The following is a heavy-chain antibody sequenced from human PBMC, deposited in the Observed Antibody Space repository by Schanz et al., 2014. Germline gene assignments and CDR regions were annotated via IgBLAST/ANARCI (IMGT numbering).Heavy chain of an antibody. J-gene: IGHJ4*02. CDR3: ARGGADSAMAHEY. D-gene: IGHD5-18*01. V-gene: IGHV3-23*04. CDR1: GFTFSSYS. CDR2: ISGRGDST. Sequence: EVQLVESRGGLVQPGGSLRLSCAASGFTFSSYSMNWVRQAPGKGLEWVSLISGRGDSTHYADSVKGRFTISRDNSRKTLSLQMNSLRAEDTAVYYCARGGADSAMAHEYWGRGTLVTVSS.